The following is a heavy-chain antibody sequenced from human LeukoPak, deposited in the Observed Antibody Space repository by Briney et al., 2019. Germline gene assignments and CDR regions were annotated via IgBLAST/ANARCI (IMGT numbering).Heavy chain of an antibody. Sequence: PGGSLRLSCAASGFTFSSYAMSWVRQAPGKGLEWVSAISGSGGSTYYADSVKGRFTISRDNSKNTLYLQMNSLRAEDTAVYYCAEANYGSGSYYPYYGMDVWGQGTTVTVSS. CDR1: GFTFSSYA. CDR3: AEANYGSGSYYPYYGMDV. V-gene: IGHV3-23*01. J-gene: IGHJ6*02. CDR2: ISGSGGST. D-gene: IGHD3-10*01.